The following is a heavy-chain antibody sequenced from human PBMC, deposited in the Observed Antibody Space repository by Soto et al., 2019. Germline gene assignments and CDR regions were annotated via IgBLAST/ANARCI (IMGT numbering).Heavy chain of an antibody. J-gene: IGHJ4*02. CDR3: TSMVRGVIDY. V-gene: IGHV3-73*01. Sequence: EVQLVESGGGLVQPGGSLKLSCAASGFTFSGSAMHWVRQASGKGLEWVGRIRSKTNSYATAYAASVKGRFTISRDDSKNTAYLQMNSLKTEDTAMYYCTSMVRGVIDYWGQETLVTVSS. CDR1: GFTFSGSA. CDR2: IRSKTNSYAT. D-gene: IGHD3-10*01.